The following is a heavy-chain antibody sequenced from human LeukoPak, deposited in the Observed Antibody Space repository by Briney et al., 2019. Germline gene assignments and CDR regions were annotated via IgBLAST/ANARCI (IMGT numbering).Heavy chain of an antibody. Sequence: SETLSLTCAVYGGSFSGYYWSWIRQPPGKGLEWNGEINHSGSTNYNPSLKSRVTISVDTSKNQFSLKLSSVTAADTAVYYCARAGYSYGSGTYWYFDLWGRGTLVTVSS. V-gene: IGHV4-34*01. CDR2: INHSGST. CDR3: ARAGYSYGSGTYWYFDL. CDR1: GGSFSGYY. J-gene: IGHJ2*01. D-gene: IGHD5-18*01.